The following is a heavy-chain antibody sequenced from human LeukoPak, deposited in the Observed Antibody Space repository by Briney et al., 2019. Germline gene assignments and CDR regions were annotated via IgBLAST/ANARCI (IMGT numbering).Heavy chain of an antibody. J-gene: IGHJ3*02. CDR2: IYHSGST. V-gene: IGHV4-39*07. CDR1: GGSISSGGYY. CDR3: ARVGSPYNWNSGEAFDI. D-gene: IGHD1-7*01. Sequence: PSETLSLTRTVSGGSISSGGYYWSWIRQPPGKGLEWIGSIYHSGSTYYNPSLKSRVTISVDTSKNQFSLKLSSVTAADTAVYYCARVGSPYNWNSGEAFDIWGQGTMVTVSS.